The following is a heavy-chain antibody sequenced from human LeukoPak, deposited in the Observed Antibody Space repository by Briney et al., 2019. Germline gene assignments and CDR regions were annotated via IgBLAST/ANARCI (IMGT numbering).Heavy chain of an antibody. J-gene: IGHJ4*02. CDR3: ARLLIYCSSTSCHFDY. D-gene: IGHD2-2*01. CDR2: FYYSGST. Sequence: PSETLSLTCTVSGPSISSYYWSWIRQPPGKRLEWIGYFYYSGSTSYNPSLNSQVIISADTSNNQFSLKLSSVTAADTAMYYCARLLIYCSSTSCHFDYWGQGTLVTVSS. CDR1: GPSISSYY. V-gene: IGHV4-59*08.